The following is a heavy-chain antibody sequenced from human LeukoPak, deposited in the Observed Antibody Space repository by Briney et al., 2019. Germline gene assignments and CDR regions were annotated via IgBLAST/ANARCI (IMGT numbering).Heavy chain of an antibody. V-gene: IGHV3-53*01. Sequence: GGSLRLSCAASGFTVSSNYMSWVRQAPGKGLEWVSVIYSGGSTYYADSVKGRFTISRDNSKNTLYLQMNSLRAEDTAVYYCARDRVRVTTVFTWEVYYYGMDVWGQGTTVTVSS. D-gene: IGHD4-17*01. CDR1: GFTVSSNY. CDR2: IYSGGST. J-gene: IGHJ6*02. CDR3: ARDRVRVTTVFTWEVYYYGMDV.